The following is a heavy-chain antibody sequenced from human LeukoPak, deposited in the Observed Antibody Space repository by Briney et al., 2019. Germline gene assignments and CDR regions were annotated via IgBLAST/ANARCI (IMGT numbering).Heavy chain of an antibody. CDR1: GFTCSDSW. Sequence: GGSLRLSCAASGFTCSDSWMSWVRQAPGKGLEWVANMNQDGSEKDYVDSVKGRFTISRDNARNSLYLQMGSLRAEDTAVYYCATYTHWVAGDVWGQGTTVTVSS. CDR2: MNQDGSEK. CDR3: ATYTHWVAGDV. D-gene: IGHD3-16*01. V-gene: IGHV3-7*01. J-gene: IGHJ6*02.